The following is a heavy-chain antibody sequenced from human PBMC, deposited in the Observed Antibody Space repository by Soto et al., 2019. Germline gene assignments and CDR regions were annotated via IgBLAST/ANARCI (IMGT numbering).Heavy chain of an antibody. D-gene: IGHD2-21*02. Sequence: QVQLVPSGAEVKKPGASVRISCRASGYSFTSTYVHWVRQAPGQGPEWMGIINTAGGTTYYAQKFQGRLTITSDTSTDTVFMDLNDLTSEDTAVYFCALKVVTYYDNWGQGTLLTASS. J-gene: IGHJ4*02. CDR3: ALKVVTYYDN. CDR1: GYSFTSTY. CDR2: INTAGGTT. V-gene: IGHV1-46*01.